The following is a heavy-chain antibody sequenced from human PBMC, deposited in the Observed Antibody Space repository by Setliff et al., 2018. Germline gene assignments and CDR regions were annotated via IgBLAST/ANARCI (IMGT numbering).Heavy chain of an antibody. V-gene: IGHV4-34*01. CDR1: GGSFSGYY. CDR2: INHSGST. Sequence: PSETLSLTCAVYGGSFSGYYWSWLRQPPGKGLEWIGEINHSGSTNYNPSIKSRVTISVDTSKNQFSLQLSSVTAADTAVYYCARVAGAYYFDYWGQGTMVTVSS. J-gene: IGHJ4*02. D-gene: IGHD7-27*01. CDR3: ARVAGAYYFDY.